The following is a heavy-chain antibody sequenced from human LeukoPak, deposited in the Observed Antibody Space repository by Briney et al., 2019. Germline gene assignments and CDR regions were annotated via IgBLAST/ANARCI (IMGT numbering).Heavy chain of an antibody. CDR2: INPSGGST. J-gene: IGHJ4*02. CDR1: GYTFTSYY. D-gene: IGHD2-2*01. V-gene: IGHV1-46*01. CDR3: ARARPYCSSTSCPDLDY. Sequence: VASVKVSCKASGYTFTSYYMHWVRQAPGQGLEWMGIINPSGGSTSYAQKFQGRVTMTRDTSTSTVYMELSSLRSEDTAVYYCARARPYCSSTSCPDLDYWGQGTLVTVSS.